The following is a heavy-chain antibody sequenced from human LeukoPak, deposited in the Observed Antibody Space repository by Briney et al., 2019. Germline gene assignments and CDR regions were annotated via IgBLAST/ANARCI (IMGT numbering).Heavy chain of an antibody. Sequence: ASVKVSFKSSGYTFTAYYIHWVRQAPGQGLDWMGRINPNSGDTNYAQKFQGRVTMTRDTSISTAYMELTRLRSDDTAVYYCAREGSQAYSNYFNWFDPWGQGTLVTVSS. CDR1: GYTFTAYY. J-gene: IGHJ5*02. D-gene: IGHD4-11*01. V-gene: IGHV1-2*06. CDR3: AREGSQAYSNYFNWFDP. CDR2: INPNSGDT.